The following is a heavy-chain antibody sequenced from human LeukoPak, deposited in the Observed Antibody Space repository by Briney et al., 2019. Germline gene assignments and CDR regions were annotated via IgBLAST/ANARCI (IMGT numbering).Heavy chain of an antibody. D-gene: IGHD3-9*01. CDR2: INYSGMS. Sequence: SETLSLTCAVYGESFDGFYWNWIRQSPGKGLEWIGEINYSGMSDYNPALKSRVAISADSSKRQISLDLTSVTAADTAVYYCATPLKNRTLDTHPPGLAPWGQKTLVPVSS. CDR3: ATPLKNRTLDTHPPGLAP. V-gene: IGHV4-34*01. J-gene: IGHJ5*02. CDR1: GESFDGFY.